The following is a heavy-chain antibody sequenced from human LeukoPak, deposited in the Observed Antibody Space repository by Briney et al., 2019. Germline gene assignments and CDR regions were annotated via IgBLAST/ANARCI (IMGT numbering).Heavy chain of an antibody. D-gene: IGHD3-22*01. CDR3: ARFYDSSGYYYELRAFDI. CDR1: GGPISSYY. V-gene: IGHV4-59*01. CDR2: IYYSGST. Sequence: PSETLSLTCTVSGGPISSYYWSWIRQPPGKGLEWIGYIYYSGSTNYNPSLKSRVTISVDTSKNQFSLKLSSVTAADTAVYYCARFYDSSGYYYELRAFDIWGQGTMITVSS. J-gene: IGHJ3*02.